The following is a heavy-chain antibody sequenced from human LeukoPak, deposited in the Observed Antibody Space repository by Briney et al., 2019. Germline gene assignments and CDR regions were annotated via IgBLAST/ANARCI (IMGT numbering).Heavy chain of an antibody. CDR1: GYSFTRYW. CDR3: ARGDCSSTSCYGCRRESWFNP. Sequence: PAGSLRLSCKGSGYSFTRYWIGWVRQTPGKGLEWMGIIYPGDSDTRYSPSFQGQVTISADKSISTAYLQWSSLKASDTAMYYSARGDCSSTSCYGCRRESWFNPCGQGTLVTVSS. J-gene: IGHJ5*02. D-gene: IGHD2-2*01. V-gene: IGHV5-51*01. CDR2: IYPGDSDT.